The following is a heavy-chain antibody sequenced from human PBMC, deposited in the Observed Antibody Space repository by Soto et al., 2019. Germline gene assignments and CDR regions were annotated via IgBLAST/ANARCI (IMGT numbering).Heavy chain of an antibody. J-gene: IGHJ5*02. CDR2: IYHSGSA. CDR3: ASAGSSIAARSRYLWFDP. Sequence: PSETLSLTCAVSGGSISSSNWWSWVRQPPGKGLEWIGEIYHSGSANYNPSLKSRVTISVDKSKNQFSLKLSSVTAADTAVYYCASAGSSIAARSRYLWFDPWGQGTLVTVSS. D-gene: IGHD6-6*01. V-gene: IGHV4-4*02. CDR1: GGSISSSNW.